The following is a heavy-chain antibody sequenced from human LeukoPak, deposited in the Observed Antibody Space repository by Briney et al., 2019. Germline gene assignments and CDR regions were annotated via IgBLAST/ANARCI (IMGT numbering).Heavy chain of an antibody. Sequence: PGGSLRLSCAASGFTFSSFSMNWVRQAPGKGLEWVSSISSSSSYIYYADSVKGRFTISRDNAKNSLYLQMNSLRAEDTAVYYCARTPRGAAAGTTPYYFDYWGQGTLVTVSS. CDR3: ARTPRGAAAGTTPYYFDY. CDR1: GFTFSSFS. J-gene: IGHJ4*02. D-gene: IGHD6-13*01. V-gene: IGHV3-21*01. CDR2: ISSSSSYI.